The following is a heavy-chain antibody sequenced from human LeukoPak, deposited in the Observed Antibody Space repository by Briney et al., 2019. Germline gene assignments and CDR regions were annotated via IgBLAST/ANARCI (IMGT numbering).Heavy chain of an antibody. V-gene: IGHV4-31*03. CDR2: IYYSGST. CDR1: GGSISSGGYY. CDR3: ARVPEKYSSSGFES. D-gene: IGHD6-6*01. Sequence: ASETLSLTCTVSGGSISSGGYYWSWIRQHPGKGLEWIGYIYYSGSTYYNPSLKSRVTISVDTSKNQFSLKLSSVTAADPAVYYCARVPEKYSSSGFESWGQGTLVTVSS. J-gene: IGHJ4*02.